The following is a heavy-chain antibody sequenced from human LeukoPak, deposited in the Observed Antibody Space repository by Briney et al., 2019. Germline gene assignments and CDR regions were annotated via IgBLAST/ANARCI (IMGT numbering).Heavy chain of an antibody. Sequence: GGSLRLSCAASGFTFSNCAMGWVRQAPGKGLKWVSGISDSGDNTYYEDSVKGRFTISRDTSKNTLYLQMNSLRAEDTALYFCAKKAQYDGHYPLDYWGQGTLVTVS. D-gene: IGHD4/OR15-4a*01. CDR1: GFTFSNCA. CDR2: ISDSGDNT. V-gene: IGHV3-23*01. J-gene: IGHJ4*02. CDR3: AKKAQYDGHYPLDY.